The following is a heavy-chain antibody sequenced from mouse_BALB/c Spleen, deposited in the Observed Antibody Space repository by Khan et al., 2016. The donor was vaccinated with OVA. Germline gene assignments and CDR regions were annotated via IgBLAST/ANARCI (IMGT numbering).Heavy chain of an antibody. CDR3: TRGGYGSPCAY. J-gene: IGHJ3*01. V-gene: IGHV1S81*02. Sequence: QIQLVQPGAELVKPGASVKLSCKASGYTFTSFYIYWVKQRPGQGLEWIGEINPNNGGTNVNEKFKSKATLTLDKSSSPAYLELSSLTSEDSAVFYCTRGGYGSPCAYGGQGTLVTVSA. D-gene: IGHD1-1*01. CDR2: INPNNGGT. CDR1: GYTFTSFY.